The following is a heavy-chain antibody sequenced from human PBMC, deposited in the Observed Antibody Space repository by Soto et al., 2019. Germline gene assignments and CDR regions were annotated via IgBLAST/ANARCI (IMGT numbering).Heavy chain of an antibody. Sequence: QVQLVESGGGVVQPGRSLRLSCAASGFTFSSYGMHWVRQAPGKGLEWVAVISYDGSNKYYADSVKGRFTISRDNSKNTLYLQMNSVRAEDTAVYYCAKDLIGYCSGGSCYSGLHYWGQGTLVTVSS. CDR1: GFTFSSYG. CDR2: ISYDGSNK. V-gene: IGHV3-30*18. CDR3: AKDLIGYCSGGSCYSGLHY. D-gene: IGHD2-15*01. J-gene: IGHJ4*02.